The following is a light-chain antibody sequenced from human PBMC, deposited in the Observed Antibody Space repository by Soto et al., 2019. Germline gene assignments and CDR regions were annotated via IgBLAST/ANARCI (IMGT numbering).Light chain of an antibody. CDR3: QQYINWSRA. CDR2: GVS. J-gene: IGKJ1*01. V-gene: IGKV3-15*01. Sequence: DIVLTQSPCTLSVSLGDRVTISCRASQRLSSNLAWYQQRPGKAPRLLIYGVSIRETDISARFIGSGSGTEFTLTISSLQSDDFAAYYCQQYINWSRAFGQGTKVDIK. CDR1: QRLSSN.